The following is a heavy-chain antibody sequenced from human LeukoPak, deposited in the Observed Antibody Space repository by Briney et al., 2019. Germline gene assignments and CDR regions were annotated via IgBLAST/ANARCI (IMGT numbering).Heavy chain of an antibody. CDR2: ISGSGSST. CDR3: AKSTYYYDSSGYLHFGY. CDR1: GFTFSSYA. D-gene: IGHD3-22*01. J-gene: IGHJ4*02. V-gene: IGHV3-23*01. Sequence: GGSLRLSCAASGFTFSSYAMSWVRQAPGKGLEWVSAISGSGSSTYYADSVKGRFTISRDNSKNTLYLQMNSLRAEDTAVYYCAKSTYYYDSSGYLHFGYWGQGTLVTVSS.